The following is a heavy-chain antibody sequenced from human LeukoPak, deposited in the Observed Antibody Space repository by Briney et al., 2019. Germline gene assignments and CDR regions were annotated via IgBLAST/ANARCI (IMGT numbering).Heavy chain of an antibody. CDR2: TYYRSKWYN. J-gene: IGHJ3*02. Sequence: SQTLSLTCAISGDSVSSNSAAWNWIRQSPSRGLEWLGRTYYRSKWYNDYAVSVKSRITINPDTSKNQFSLQLNSVTPEGTAVYYCARGGGHYDSSGYSPQDAFDIWGQGTMVTVSS. CDR1: GDSVSSNSAA. V-gene: IGHV6-1*01. D-gene: IGHD3-22*01. CDR3: ARGGGHYDSSGYSPQDAFDI.